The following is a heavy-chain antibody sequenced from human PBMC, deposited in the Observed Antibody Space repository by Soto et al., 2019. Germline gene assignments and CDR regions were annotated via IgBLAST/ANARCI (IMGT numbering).Heavy chain of an antibody. Sequence: QVQLQESGPGLVKPSQTLSLTCTVSGGSISSGGYYWSWIRQHPGKGLEWIGYIYYSGSTYYNPSLKSRVTISVDTSKNPSSLKLSSVTAADTAVYYCARDRRGYGDSSPNPGYYYYYGMDVWGQGTTVTVSS. CDR2: IYYSGST. D-gene: IGHD4-17*01. CDR1: GGSISSGGYY. CDR3: ARDRRGYGDSSPNPGYYYYYGMDV. J-gene: IGHJ6*02. V-gene: IGHV4-31*03.